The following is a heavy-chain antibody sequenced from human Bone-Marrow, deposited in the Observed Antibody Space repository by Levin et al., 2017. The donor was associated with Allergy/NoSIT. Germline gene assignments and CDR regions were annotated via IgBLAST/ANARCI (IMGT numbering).Heavy chain of an antibody. J-gene: IGHJ6*03. CDR3: ARAAAGTSYYYYMDV. D-gene: IGHD6-13*01. Sequence: SETLSLTCTVSGGSISSGSYYWSWIRQPAGKGLEWIGRIYTSGSTNYNPSLKSRVTISVDTSKNQFSLKLSSVTAADTAVYYCARAAAGTSYYYYMDVWGKGTTVTVSS. CDR2: IYTSGST. CDR1: GGSISSGSYY. V-gene: IGHV4-61*02.